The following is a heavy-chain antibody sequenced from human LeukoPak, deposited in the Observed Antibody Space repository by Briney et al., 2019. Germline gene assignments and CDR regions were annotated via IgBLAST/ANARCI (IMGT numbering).Heavy chain of an antibody. V-gene: IGHV3-73*01. Sequence: WVGRIRSKANSYATAYAASVKGRFTISRDDSKNTAYLQMNSLKTEDTAVYYCTSIRFLGDDIWGQGTWSPSLQ. CDR3: TSIRFLGDDI. CDR2: IRSKANSYAT. D-gene: IGHD3-3*01. J-gene: IGHJ3*02.